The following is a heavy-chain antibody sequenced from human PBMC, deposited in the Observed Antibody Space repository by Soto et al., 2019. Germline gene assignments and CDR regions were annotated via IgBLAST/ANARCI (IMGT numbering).Heavy chain of an antibody. CDR3: ARATEWNALDI. CDR2: IYSGGTT. CDR1: GFSVSGDY. J-gene: IGHJ3*02. D-gene: IGHD3-3*01. Sequence: DVQLVETGGGLIQPGGSLRLSCAASGFSVSGDYMNWVRQGPGKGLEWVSVIYSGGTTYYADSVRGRFTISGDNSENTLFLQMNSLRAEDTAVYYCARATEWNALDIWGQGTMVTVSS. V-gene: IGHV3-53*02.